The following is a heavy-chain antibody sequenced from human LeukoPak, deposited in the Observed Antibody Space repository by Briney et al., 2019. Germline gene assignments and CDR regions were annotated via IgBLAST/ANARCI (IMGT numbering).Heavy chain of an antibody. CDR3: ARGRIAAGNNWFDP. J-gene: IGHJ5*02. CDR1: GGSISSSSYY. D-gene: IGHD6-13*01. CDR2: IYTSGST. V-gene: IGHV4-61*02. Sequence: PSETLYLTCTVSGGSISSSSYYWSWIRQPAGKGLEWIGRIYTSGSTNYNPSLKSRVTMSVDTSKNQFSLKLSSVAAADTAVYYCARGRIAAGNNWFDPWGQGTLVTVSS.